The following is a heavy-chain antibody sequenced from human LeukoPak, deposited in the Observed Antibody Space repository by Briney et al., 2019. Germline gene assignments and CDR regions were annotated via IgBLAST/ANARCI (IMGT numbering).Heavy chain of an antibody. V-gene: IGHV3-30*18. J-gene: IGHJ4*02. CDR3: AKDMGGVVPAAIFD. CDR1: GFTFSSYA. D-gene: IGHD2-2*01. CDR2: ISYDGSNK. Sequence: GGSLRLSCAASGFTFSSYAMHWVRQAPGKGLEWVAVISYDGSNKYYADSVKGRFTISRDNSKNTLYLQMNSLRAEDTAVYYCAKDMGGVVPAAIFDWGQGTLVTVSS.